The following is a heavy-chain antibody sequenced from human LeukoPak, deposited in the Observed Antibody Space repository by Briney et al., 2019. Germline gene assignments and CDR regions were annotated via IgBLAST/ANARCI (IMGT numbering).Heavy chain of an antibody. CDR3: FTEVPGGGY. CDR1: DFTLSNAW. Sequence: GGSLRLSCAASDFTLSNAWMNWVRQAPGKGLEWVGRIKSNSDGGTTNYAAPVKGRFAISRDDSKNTLCLQMISLKTEDTAMYYCFTEVPGGGYWGQGTLVTVSS. J-gene: IGHJ4*02. CDR2: IKSNSDGGTT. D-gene: IGHD3-16*01. V-gene: IGHV3-15*07.